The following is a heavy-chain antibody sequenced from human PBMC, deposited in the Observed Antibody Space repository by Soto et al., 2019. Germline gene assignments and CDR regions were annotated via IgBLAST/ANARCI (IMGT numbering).Heavy chain of an antibody. CDR3: ARAKLVPAYGEWCDP. Sequence: QVQLQESGPGLVQPSQTLSLTCSVSGDSITNGYYYWSWIRQHPGKGLEWIGYIYYSGSAYYNPSFKSRATISVDTSENQFSLKLTSVTAADTAMYYCARAKLVPAYGEWCDPWGQGTLVTVSS. D-gene: IGHD2-2*01. J-gene: IGHJ5*02. V-gene: IGHV4-31*03. CDR1: GDSITNGYYY. CDR2: IYYSGSA.